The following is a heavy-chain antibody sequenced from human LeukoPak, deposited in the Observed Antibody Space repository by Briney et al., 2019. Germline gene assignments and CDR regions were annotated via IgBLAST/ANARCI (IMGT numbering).Heavy chain of an antibody. CDR3: ARRAPALFGAFDI. D-gene: IGHD3-3*01. Sequence: SDTLSLTCAVSGYSISSSNWWGWSRQPPGKGLEWIGYIYYSGSTYYNPSLKSRVTMSVDTSKNQFSLKLSSVTAVDTTVYYCARRAPALFGAFDIWGQGTMVTVSS. CDR2: IYYSGST. V-gene: IGHV4-28*01. CDR1: GYSISSSNW. J-gene: IGHJ3*02.